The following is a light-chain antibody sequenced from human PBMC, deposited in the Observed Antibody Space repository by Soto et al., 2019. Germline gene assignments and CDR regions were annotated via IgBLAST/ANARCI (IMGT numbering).Light chain of an antibody. Sequence: EIVMTQSPATLSVSPGERATLSCRASQRVSSNLAWYQQKPGQAPRLLIYGASTRATGIPARFSGSGSETEFTPTISSLQSEDFAVYYCQHYNNWPPYTFGQGTKLEIK. CDR3: QHYNNWPPYT. J-gene: IGKJ2*01. CDR2: GAS. CDR1: QRVSSN. V-gene: IGKV3-15*01.